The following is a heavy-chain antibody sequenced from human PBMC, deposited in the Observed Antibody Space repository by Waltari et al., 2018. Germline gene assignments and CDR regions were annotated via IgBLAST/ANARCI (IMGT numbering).Heavy chain of an antibody. V-gene: IGHV4-39*01. Sequence: QVQLQQWGAGLLKPSETLSLTCAVYGGSFSSSSSYWGWLRQPPGTGLEWIGSIYYSGSTYYNPSLKSRVTISVDTSKNQFSLKLSSVTAADTAVYYCASNRGTTVTSNYYYYGMDVWGQGTTVTVSS. CDR1: GGSFSSSSSY. D-gene: IGHD4-17*01. CDR2: IYYSGST. CDR3: ASNRGTTVTSNYYYYGMDV. J-gene: IGHJ6*02.